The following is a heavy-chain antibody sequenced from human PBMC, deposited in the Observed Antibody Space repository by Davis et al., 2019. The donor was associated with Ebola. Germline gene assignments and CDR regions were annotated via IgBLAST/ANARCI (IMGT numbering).Heavy chain of an antibody. Sequence: GESLKISCAASGFTFSNHGMSWVRQAPGKGLEWVSGINYNGGTTYYADSVKGRFTISRDNSKNTLYLKMNSLRAEDTAVYYCAKHSGSITDDYHQYGMDVWGRGTTVNASS. V-gene: IGHV3-23*01. D-gene: IGHD1-26*01. CDR3: AKHSGSITDDYHQYGMDV. CDR1: GFTFSNHG. J-gene: IGHJ6*02. CDR2: INYNGGTT.